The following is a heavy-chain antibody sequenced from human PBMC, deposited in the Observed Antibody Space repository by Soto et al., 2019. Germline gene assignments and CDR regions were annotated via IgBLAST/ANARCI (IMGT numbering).Heavy chain of an antibody. CDR2: IAPGNGNT. D-gene: IGHD2-21*01. CDR3: AKGSRMWTPDY. CDR1: GYTFTDYA. Sequence: EASVKVSCKASGYTFTDYAIHWVRQAPGQRLELMGWIAPGNGNTKYSQNFQGRVTITRDTFATTAYMELSSLKSEDTAVYYCAKGSRMWTPDYWGQGTLVTVSS. J-gene: IGHJ4*02. V-gene: IGHV1-3*01.